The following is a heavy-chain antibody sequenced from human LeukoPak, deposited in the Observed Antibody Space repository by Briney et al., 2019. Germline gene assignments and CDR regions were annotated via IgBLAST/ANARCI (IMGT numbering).Heavy chain of an antibody. Sequence: ASVKVSCKASGYTFTGYYIHWVRQAPGQGLEWMGWINPYSGATNYAPKFQGRVTMTRDTSISRGYMELSRVRSDDTAVYYCARQSGAGNWFDPWGRGTLVTVSS. D-gene: IGHD3-10*01. V-gene: IGHV1-2*02. J-gene: IGHJ5*02. CDR1: GYTFTGYY. CDR3: ARQSGAGNWFDP. CDR2: INPYSGAT.